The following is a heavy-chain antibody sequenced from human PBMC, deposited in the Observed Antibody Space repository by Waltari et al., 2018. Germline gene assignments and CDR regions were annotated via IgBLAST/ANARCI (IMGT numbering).Heavy chain of an antibody. J-gene: IGHJ4*02. D-gene: IGHD1-26*01. CDR1: GFTFSDHS. CDR3: VRIRLGPTTRIFDS. CDR2: IRNKANFYST. Sequence: EVQLVESGGGLVQPGGSLRLSCAASGFTFSDHSLDWVRQAPGKGLEGVARIRNKANFYSTEYVPSVKGRFTISRDDSKSSLYLQMNSLKSEDTAVYYCVRIRLGPTTRIFDSWGQGTLVTVSS. V-gene: IGHV3-72*01.